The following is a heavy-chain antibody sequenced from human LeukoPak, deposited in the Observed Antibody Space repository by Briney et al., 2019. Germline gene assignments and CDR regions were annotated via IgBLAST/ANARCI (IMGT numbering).Heavy chain of an antibody. Sequence: KPGESLKISCKGSGYSFTSYWIGWVRQMPGKGLEWMGIIYPSASDTRYSPSFQGHVTISADKSTSIAYLQWSSLKASDTAIYYCARCWGSVTDYWGQGTLVTVSS. D-gene: IGHD7-27*01. CDR2: IYPSASDT. CDR3: ARCWGSVTDY. V-gene: IGHV5-51*03. J-gene: IGHJ4*02. CDR1: GYSFTSYW.